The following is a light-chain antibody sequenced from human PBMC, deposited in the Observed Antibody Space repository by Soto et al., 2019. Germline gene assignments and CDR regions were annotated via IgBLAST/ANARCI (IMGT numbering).Light chain of an antibody. CDR1: QSVSSY. CDR3: QQGSDLVT. Sequence: EIVLTQSPATLSLSPGERATLSCRASQSVSSYLAWYQQKPGQGPRLLIYDASNRATGIPGRFSGSGSGTDFTRTISSLEPEDSAVYYCQQGSDLVTFGGGTKVEIK. V-gene: IGKV3-11*01. CDR2: DAS. J-gene: IGKJ4*01.